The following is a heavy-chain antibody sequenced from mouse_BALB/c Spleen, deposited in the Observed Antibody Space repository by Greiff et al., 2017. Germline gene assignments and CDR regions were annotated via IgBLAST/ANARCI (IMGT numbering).Heavy chain of an antibody. CDR2: ISTYYGNT. V-gene: IGHV1-67*01. CDR1: GYTFTDYA. CDR3: ARVVYRYAFDY. D-gene: IGHD2-14*01. Sequence: QVQLQQSGPELVRPGVSVKISCKGSGYTFTDYAMHWVKQSHAKSLEWIGVISTYYGNTNYNQKFKGKATMTVDKSSSTAYMELARLTSEDSAIYYCARVVYRYAFDYWGQGTTLTVSS. J-gene: IGHJ2*01.